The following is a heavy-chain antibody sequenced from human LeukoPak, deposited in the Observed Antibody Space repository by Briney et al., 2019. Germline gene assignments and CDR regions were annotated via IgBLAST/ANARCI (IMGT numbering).Heavy chain of an antibody. CDR3: ARGTVTARYSYFDY. CDR2: ISYDGSNK. Sequence: PGGSLRLSCAASGFTFSSYAMHWVRQAPGKGLEWVAVISYDGSNKYYADSVRGRFTISRDNSKNTLYLQMNGLRAEDTAVYYCARGTVTARYSYFDYWGQGTLVTVSS. D-gene: IGHD2-21*02. J-gene: IGHJ4*02. CDR1: GFTFSSYA. V-gene: IGHV3-30-3*01.